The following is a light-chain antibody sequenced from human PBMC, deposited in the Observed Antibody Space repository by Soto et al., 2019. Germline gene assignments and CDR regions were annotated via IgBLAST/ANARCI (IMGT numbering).Light chain of an antibody. J-gene: IGLJ1*01. Sequence: QSALTQPASVSGSPGQSITISCTGTSSDVGGYNYVSWYQQHPGKAPQLMIYDVNRPSGVSNRFSGSKSGYTASLTISGLQAEDEADYYCSSYTSSSTYVFGTGTKVTVL. CDR2: DV. CDR1: SSDVGGYNY. V-gene: IGLV2-14*03. CDR3: SSYTSSSTYV.